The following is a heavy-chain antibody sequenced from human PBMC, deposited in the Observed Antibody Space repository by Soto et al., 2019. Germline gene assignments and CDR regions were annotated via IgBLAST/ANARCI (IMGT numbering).Heavy chain of an antibody. V-gene: IGHV1-69*04. J-gene: IGHJ5*02. D-gene: IGHD4-4*01. CDR1: GITYTTYT. Sequence: SVKVSCKASGITYTTYTITWVRQAPGQGLEWMGRIIPIIGIINYAQKFQGRVTISADKFTGTAYMELTGLRSDDTAVYYCAGDPDSHYNDSHASSYPWGQGTLVTVSS. CDR3: AGDPDSHYNDSHASSYP. CDR2: IIPIIGII.